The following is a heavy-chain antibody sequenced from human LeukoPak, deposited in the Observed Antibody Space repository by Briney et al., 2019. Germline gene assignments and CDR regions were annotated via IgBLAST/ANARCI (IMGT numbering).Heavy chain of an antibody. J-gene: IGHJ4*02. Sequence: GASVKVSCKGSGYIFTNYYMLWVRQAPGQGLEWMGIITPSGGSTTYAQKFQGRVTMTRDTSTSTVYMELSSLRSEDTAVYYCARSLNGYYSSYEYWGQGTLVTVSS. V-gene: IGHV1-46*01. D-gene: IGHD3-22*01. CDR2: ITPSGGST. CDR3: ARSLNGYYSSYEY. CDR1: GYIFTNYY.